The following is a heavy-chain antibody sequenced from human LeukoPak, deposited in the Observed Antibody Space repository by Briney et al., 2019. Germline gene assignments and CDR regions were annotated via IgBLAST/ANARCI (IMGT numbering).Heavy chain of an antibody. J-gene: IGHJ4*02. CDR2: ILGGAGST. CDR1: GFSFSSDG. Sequence: GGSLRLSCSASGFSFSSDGMSWVRQAPGKGLEWVSDILGGAGSTYYADSVKGRFTISRDNSKNTLYLQMNSLRAEDTAVYYCAHGTMYQLDYWGQGTLVTVSS. CDR3: AHGTMYQLDY. V-gene: IGHV3-23*01. D-gene: IGHD2-2*01.